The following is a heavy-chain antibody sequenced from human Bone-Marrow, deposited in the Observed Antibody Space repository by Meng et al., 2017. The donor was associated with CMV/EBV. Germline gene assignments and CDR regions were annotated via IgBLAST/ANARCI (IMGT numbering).Heavy chain of an antibody. CDR3: AKSYDCSSTSCYGVYAFDI. CDR1: GYSFTSYW. V-gene: IGHV5-51*01. Sequence: KVSCKGSGYSFTSYWIGWVRQMPGKGLEWMGIIYPGDSDTRYSPSFQGQVTISADKSISTAYLQWSSLKASDTAMYYCAKSYDCSSTSCYGVYAFDIWAQGTMVTVSS. D-gene: IGHD2-2*01. CDR2: IYPGDSDT. J-gene: IGHJ3*02.